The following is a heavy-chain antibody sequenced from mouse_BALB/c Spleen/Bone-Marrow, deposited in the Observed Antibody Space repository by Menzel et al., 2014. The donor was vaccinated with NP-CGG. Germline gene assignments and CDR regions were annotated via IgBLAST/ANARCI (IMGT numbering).Heavy chain of an antibody. Sequence: VALGGSAGEQTQPLDSLKHFCGALVFDYSRYWMSWVRQVPGKGLDWLGDINPDRSTINYTPAQKDKLIIARDNAKKTLCRQMSKVRSEDTALYYCARRNYY. CDR1: VFDYSRYW. J-gene: IGHJ4*01. V-gene: IGHV4-1*02. CDR3: ARRNYY. CDR2: INPDRSTI.